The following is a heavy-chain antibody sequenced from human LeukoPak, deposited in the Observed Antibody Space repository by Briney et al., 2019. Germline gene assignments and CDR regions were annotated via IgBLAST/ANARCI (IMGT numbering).Heavy chain of an antibody. CDR2: IYYSGST. J-gene: IGHJ4*02. D-gene: IGHD3-16*02. CDR3: ASTNYDYVWGSYRSDY. CDR1: GGSISSSSYY. V-gene: IGHV4-39*01. Sequence: SETLSLTCTVSGGSISSSSYYWGWIRQPPGKGLEWIGSIYYSGSTYYNPSLKRRVTISVDTSQNQFSLKLSSVTAADTAVYYCASTNYDYVWGSYRSDYWGQGTLGTVSS.